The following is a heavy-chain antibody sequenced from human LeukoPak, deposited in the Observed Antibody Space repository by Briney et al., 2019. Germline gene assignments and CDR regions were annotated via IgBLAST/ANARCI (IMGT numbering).Heavy chain of an antibody. J-gene: IGHJ4*02. CDR1: GFTFDDYA. V-gene: IGHV3-9*01. D-gene: IGHD3-9*01. Sequence: GGSLRLSCAASGFTFDDYAMHWVRQAPGKGLEWVSGISWNSGSIGYADSVKGRFTISRDNAKNSLSLQMNSLRAEDTAVYYCARAARLPYSFTIDYWGQGTLVTVSS. CDR2: ISWNSGSI. CDR3: ARAARLPYSFTIDY.